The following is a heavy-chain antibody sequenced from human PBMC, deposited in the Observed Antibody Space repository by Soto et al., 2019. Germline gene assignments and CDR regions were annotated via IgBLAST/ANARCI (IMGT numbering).Heavy chain of an antibody. D-gene: IGHD4-17*01. J-gene: IGHJ5*02. CDR1: GFTFSSFW. CDR2: ASPDGTST. Sequence: LRLSCAASGFTFSSFWMHWVRQAPGKGLEWVSRASPDGTSTSYADSVKGRFTISRDNAKNTLFMQMNSLRAEDTAVYYCTRHGSGDYFLFDPWGQGTLVTVSS. V-gene: IGHV3-74*01. CDR3: TRHGSGDYFLFDP.